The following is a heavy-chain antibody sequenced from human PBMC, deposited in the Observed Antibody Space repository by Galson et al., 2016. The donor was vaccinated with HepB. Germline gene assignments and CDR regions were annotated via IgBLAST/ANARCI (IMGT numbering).Heavy chain of an antibody. V-gene: IGHV3-23*01. J-gene: IGHJ4*02. CDR1: GFTFSTYW. Sequence: SLRLSCAASGFTFSTYWMSWVRQTPEKGLEWVSTISDSGGSTYYADSVKGRFIISRDNSKNTLSLQMNPLRAEDTAVYYCAKRALERLFDYWGQGTLVTVSS. CDR3: AKRALERLFDY. CDR2: ISDSGGST.